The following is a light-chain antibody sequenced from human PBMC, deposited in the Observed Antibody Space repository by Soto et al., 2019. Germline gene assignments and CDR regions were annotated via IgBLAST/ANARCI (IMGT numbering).Light chain of an antibody. J-gene: IGKJ4*01. CDR2: AAS. Sequence: DIHMTQSPSSLSASVGDRVTITCRASQGIRNYLAWYQQKPGKVPKLLIYAASTLQAVVPSRFSGSGSGTYFTLTISSLQPEDVASYYCQKYNSDPLTFCGGTKVEIK. CDR1: QGIRNY. V-gene: IGKV1-27*01. CDR3: QKYNSDPLT.